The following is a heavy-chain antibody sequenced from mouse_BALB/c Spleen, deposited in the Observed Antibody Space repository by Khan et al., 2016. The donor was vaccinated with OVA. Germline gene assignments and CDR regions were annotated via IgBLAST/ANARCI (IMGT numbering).Heavy chain of an antibody. D-gene: IGHD1-1*01. J-gene: IGHJ2*01. CDR3: ARKNGGGFDY. CDR2: INPHIGET. CDR1: GYSFTGYS. Sequence: VQLKQSGPELVKPGASVKISCKASGYSFTGYSMNWVMQSHGKRLEWIGRINPHIGETFYNQKFKDKATLTVDESSSTAHMELRSLASEDSAVYYCARKNGGGFDYWGQGTTLTVSS. V-gene: IGHV1-20*02.